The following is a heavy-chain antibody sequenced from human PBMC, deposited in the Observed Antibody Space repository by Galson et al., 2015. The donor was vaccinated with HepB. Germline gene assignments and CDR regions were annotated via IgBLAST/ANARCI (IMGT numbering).Heavy chain of an antibody. CDR2: IYYTGST. J-gene: IGHJ3*02. D-gene: IGHD3/OR15-3a*01. CDR3: SRHFWTGSNDAFDI. V-gene: IGHV4-59*01. CDR1: GGSISSYY. Sequence: SETLSLTCTVSGGSISSYYWSWFRQPPGKGLEWIGYIYYTGSTNYNPSLKSRVTISVHTSKNQFSLKLSSVTAADTAVYYCSRHFWTGSNDAFDIWGQGTMVTVSS.